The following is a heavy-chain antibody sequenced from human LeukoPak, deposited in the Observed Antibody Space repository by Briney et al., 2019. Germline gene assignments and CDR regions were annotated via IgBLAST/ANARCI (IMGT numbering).Heavy chain of an antibody. CDR2: ISGSGGST. CDR3: AKDGNSYDSSGYYYVLPLYYDY. D-gene: IGHD3-22*01. J-gene: IGHJ4*02. Sequence: PGGTLRLSCAASGFTFSNYGMSWVRQAPGKGLEWVSGISGSGGSTYSADSVKGRFTLSRDKSNNTLYLQMNSLRAEDTAVYYCAKDGNSYDSSGYYYVLPLYYDYWGQGTLVTVSS. CDR1: GFTFSNYG. V-gene: IGHV3-23*01.